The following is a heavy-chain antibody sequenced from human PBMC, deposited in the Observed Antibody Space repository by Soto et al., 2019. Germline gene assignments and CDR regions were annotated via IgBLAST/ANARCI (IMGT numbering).Heavy chain of an antibody. Sequence: PSEPLSLTCTVSGGSISSGNYFLRWIRQPPGKGLEWIGYIYYSGSTYYNPSLKSRVTISVDTSKNQFSLKLSSVTAADTAVYYCARYPRGYCSGGSCACIWGQGTLVTVSS. J-gene: IGHJ4*02. D-gene: IGHD2-15*01. CDR1: GGSISSGNYF. CDR3: ARYPRGYCSGGSCACI. V-gene: IGHV4-30-4*01. CDR2: IYYSGST.